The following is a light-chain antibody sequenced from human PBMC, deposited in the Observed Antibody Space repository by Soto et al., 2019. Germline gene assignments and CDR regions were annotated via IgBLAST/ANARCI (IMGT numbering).Light chain of an antibody. CDR3: QHFGGNTFT. CDR2: GAS. J-gene: IGKJ5*01. V-gene: IGKV3-20*01. CDR1: QSVSSSY. Sequence: EIVLTQSPGTLSLSPGEGATLSCRASQSVSSSYIAWYQQRPGQTPSLLIYGASTRATGIPDRFSGSGSGKHFTLTISRLEPGDFAVYYCQHFGGNTFTFGPGTRLEIK.